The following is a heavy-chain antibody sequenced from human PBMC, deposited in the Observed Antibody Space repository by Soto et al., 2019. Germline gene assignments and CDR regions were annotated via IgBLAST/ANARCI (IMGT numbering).Heavy chain of an antibody. CDR3: ARGGYYYDSSGGGAGVDY. Sequence: QVQLVQSGAEVKKPGASVKVSCKASGYTFTGYYMHWVRQAPGQGLEWMGWINPNSGGTNYAQKFQGWVTMTRDTSISTADMELSRLRSDGTAVYYCARGGYYYDSSGGGAGVDYWGQGTLVTVSS. V-gene: IGHV1-2*04. J-gene: IGHJ4*02. CDR1: GYTFTGYY. D-gene: IGHD3-22*01. CDR2: INPNSGGT.